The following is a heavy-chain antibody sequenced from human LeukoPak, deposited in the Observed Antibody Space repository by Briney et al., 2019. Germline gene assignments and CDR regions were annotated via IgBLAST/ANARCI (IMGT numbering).Heavy chain of an antibody. V-gene: IGHV4-31*03. CDR2: IYYSGST. D-gene: IGHD2-15*01. CDR1: GGSISSGGYY. CDR3: ARDSTDLVVAAGGYYFDY. Sequence: SETLSLTCTVSGGSISSGGYYWSWIRQHPGKGLEWIGYIYYSGSTYYNPSLKSRVTISVDTSKNQFSLKLSSVTAADTAVYYCARDSTDLVVAAGGYYFDYWGQGTLVTVSS. J-gene: IGHJ4*02.